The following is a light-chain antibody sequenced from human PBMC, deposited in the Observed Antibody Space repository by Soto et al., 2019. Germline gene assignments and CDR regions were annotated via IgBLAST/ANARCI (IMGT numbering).Light chain of an antibody. Sequence: EIVLTQSPATLSLSPGERATLSCRASQSVHSYLAWYQQKPGQAPRLLIYDASNRATGIPARFSGSGSGTDFTPTISTLEPEDFVVYFCQQRSIWPRLTFGGGTKVEI. V-gene: IGKV3-11*01. CDR1: QSVHSY. CDR2: DAS. J-gene: IGKJ4*01. CDR3: QQRSIWPRLT.